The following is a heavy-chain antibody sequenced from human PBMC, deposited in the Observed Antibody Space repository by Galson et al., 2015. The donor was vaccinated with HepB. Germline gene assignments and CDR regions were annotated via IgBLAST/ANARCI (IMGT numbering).Heavy chain of an antibody. J-gene: IGHJ4*02. V-gene: IGHV4-4*02. Sequence: ETLSLTCAVSGDSISSNDWWSWVRQPPGKGLEWIGEIFHTGSTNYNPSLESRVTISVDKSKNQFSLKLSSVTAADTALYYCARHATIGFRPLLDSWGQGTLVTVSS. CDR3: ARHATIGFRPLLDS. CDR1: GDSISSNDW. D-gene: IGHD6-6*01. CDR2: IFHTGST.